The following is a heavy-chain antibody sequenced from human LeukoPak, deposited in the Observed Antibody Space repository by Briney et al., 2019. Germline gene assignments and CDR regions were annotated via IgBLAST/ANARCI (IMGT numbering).Heavy chain of an antibody. CDR1: GGTFSSYA. Sequence: SVKVSCKASGGTFSSYAISWVRQAPGQGLEWMGGIIPIFGTANYAQKFQGRVTITADESTSTACMELSSLRSEDTAVYYCARIEYSYGSSHNYWGQGTLVTVSP. CDR3: ARIEYSYGSSHNY. V-gene: IGHV1-69*13. CDR2: IIPIFGTA. J-gene: IGHJ4*02. D-gene: IGHD5-18*01.